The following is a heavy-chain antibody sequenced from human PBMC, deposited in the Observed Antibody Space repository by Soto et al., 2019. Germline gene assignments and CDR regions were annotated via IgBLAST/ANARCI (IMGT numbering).Heavy chain of an antibody. CDR3: ARGAVGATPFDY. J-gene: IGHJ4*02. D-gene: IGHD1-26*01. Sequence: SETLSLTCTVSGGSISSGGYYWSWIRQHPGKGLEWIGYIYYSGSTYYNPSLKSRVTISVDTSKNQFSLKLSSVTAADTAVYYCARGAVGATPFDYWGQGTLVTVSS. V-gene: IGHV4-31*03. CDR1: GGSISSGGYY. CDR2: IYYSGST.